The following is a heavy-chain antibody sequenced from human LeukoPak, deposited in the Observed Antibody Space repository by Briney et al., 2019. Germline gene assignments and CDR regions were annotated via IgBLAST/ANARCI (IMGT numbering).Heavy chain of an antibody. CDR2: ISSSGSTI. CDR3: ARAMTTVTLTSFDY. V-gene: IGHV3-48*03. D-gene: IGHD4-11*01. J-gene: IGHJ4*02. Sequence: QPGGSLRLSCAASGFTFSSYEMNWVRQAPGKWLEWVSYISSSGSTIYYADSVKGRFTISRDNAKNSLYLQMNSLRAEDTAVYYCARAMTTVTLTSFDYWGQGTLVTVSS. CDR1: GFTFSSYE.